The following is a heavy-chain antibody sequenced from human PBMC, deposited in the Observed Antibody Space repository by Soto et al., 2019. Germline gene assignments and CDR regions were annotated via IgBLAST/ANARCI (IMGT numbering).Heavy chain of an antibody. J-gene: IGHJ6*01. V-gene: IGHV3-21*01. D-gene: IGHD3-22*01. CDR1: GFTFSSYG. CDR2: INTFGSNI. Sequence: PGGSLRLSCAASGFTFSSYGMHWVRQAPGKGLEWVSSINTFGSNIYYADEVKGRFTISRDNAENSLYLQMNRLRAEDTGLYYCARDQDYYDLYYHGMDVWGQGTTVTVSS. CDR3: ARDQDYYDLYYHGMDV.